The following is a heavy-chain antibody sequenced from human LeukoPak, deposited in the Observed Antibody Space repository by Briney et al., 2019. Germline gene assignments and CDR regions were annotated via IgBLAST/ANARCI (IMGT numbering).Heavy chain of an antibody. CDR1: GFTFSSYA. CDR3: ASTSDFRDY. CDR2: ISYDGSNK. Sequence: QPEGSLRLSCAASGFTFSSYAMHWVRQAPGKGLEWVAVISYDGSNKYYADSVKGRFTISRDNSKNTLYLQMNSLRAEDTAVYYCASTSDFRDYWGQGTLVTVSS. J-gene: IGHJ4*02. V-gene: IGHV3-30-3*01. D-gene: IGHD3-16*01.